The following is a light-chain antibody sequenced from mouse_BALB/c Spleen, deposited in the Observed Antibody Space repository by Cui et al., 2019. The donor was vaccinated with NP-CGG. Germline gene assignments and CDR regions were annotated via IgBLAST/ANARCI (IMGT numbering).Light chain of an antibody. CDR1: PRPVTTSNN. CDR2: GTN. J-gene: IGLJ1*01. Sequence: QAVVTQESALTTSPVETVTLTFRSPPRPVTTSNNANWVQEKPDHLFTGLIGGTNNRAPGVPARFSGSLIGDKAALTITGAQTEDEAIYFCALWYSNHWVFGGGTKLTVL. CDR3: ALWYSNHWV. V-gene: IGLV1*01.